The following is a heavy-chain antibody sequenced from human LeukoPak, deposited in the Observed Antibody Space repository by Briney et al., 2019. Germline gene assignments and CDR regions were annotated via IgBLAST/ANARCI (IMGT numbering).Heavy chain of an antibody. J-gene: IGHJ3*02. CDR2: TYYRSKWYN. V-gene: IGHV6-1*01. CDR1: GDSVSSNSTA. Sequence: SQTLSLTCAISGDSVSSNSTAWNWIRQSPSRGLEWLGRTYYRSKWYNDYTVSVKSRITFNPDTSKNQFSLHLNSVTPEDTAVYYCARKRLSADSFDIWGQGTSVTVSA. CDR3: ARKRLSADSFDI. D-gene: IGHD4/OR15-4a*01.